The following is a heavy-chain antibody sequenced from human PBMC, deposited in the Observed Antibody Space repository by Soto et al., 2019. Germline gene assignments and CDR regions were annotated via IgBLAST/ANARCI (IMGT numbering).Heavy chain of an antibody. CDR3: AADRRWGLLRFWEWWPRAYVMAV. D-gene: IGHD3-3*01. CDR2: MNPNSGNT. CDR1: GYTFTSYD. Sequence: ASVKVSCKASGYTFTSYDINWVRQATGQGLEWMGWMNPNSGNTGYAQKFQERVTITRDMSTSTAYMELSSLRSEDTAVYYCAADRRWGLLRFWEWWPRAYVMAVWGKGTTVPVSS. J-gene: IGHJ6*04. V-gene: IGHV1-8*01.